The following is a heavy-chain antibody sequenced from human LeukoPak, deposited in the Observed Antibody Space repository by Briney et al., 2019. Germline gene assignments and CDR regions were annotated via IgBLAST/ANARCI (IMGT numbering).Heavy chain of an antibody. CDR2: INHSGST. V-gene: IGHV4-34*01. Sequence: PSETLSLTCAVYGGSFSGYYWSWIRQPPGKGLEWIGEINHSGSTNYNPSLKSRVTISVDRSKNQFSLKLSSVTAADTAVYYCARARGDNDAFDIWGQGTMVTVSS. D-gene: IGHD3-10*01. J-gene: IGHJ3*02. CDR1: GGSFSGYY. CDR3: ARARGDNDAFDI.